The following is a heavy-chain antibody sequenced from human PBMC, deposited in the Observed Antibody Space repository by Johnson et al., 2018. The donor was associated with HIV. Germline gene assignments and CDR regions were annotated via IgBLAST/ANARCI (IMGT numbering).Heavy chain of an antibody. J-gene: IGHJ3*02. CDR3: AKDHDYGDAFDI. CDR1: GFTFSSYA. CDR2: ISSNGGST. V-gene: IGHV3-64*01. Sequence: VQLVESGGGLVQPGGSLRLSCAASGFTFSSYAMHWVRQAPGKGLEYVSAISSNGGSTYYANSVKGRFTISRDNSKNTLYLQMGSLGAEDTAVYYCAKDHDYGDAFDIWGQGTMVTVSS. D-gene: IGHD4-17*01.